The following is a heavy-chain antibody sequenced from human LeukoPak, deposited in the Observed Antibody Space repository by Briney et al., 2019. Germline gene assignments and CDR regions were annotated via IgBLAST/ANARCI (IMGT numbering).Heavy chain of an antibody. D-gene: IGHD3-9*01. Sequence: GGSLRLSCAASGFTFSSYAMSWVRQAPGKGLEWVSAISGSGGSTYYADSAKGRFTISRDNSKNTLYLQMNSLRAEDTAVYYCARGGSYDILTGVELDYWGQGTLVTASS. CDR2: ISGSGGST. J-gene: IGHJ4*02. V-gene: IGHV3-23*01. CDR3: ARGGSYDILTGVELDY. CDR1: GFTFSSYA.